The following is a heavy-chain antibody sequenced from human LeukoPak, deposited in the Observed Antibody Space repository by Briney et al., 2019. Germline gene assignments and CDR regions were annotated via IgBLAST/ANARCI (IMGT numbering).Heavy chain of an antibody. CDR2: IYPSGGST. J-gene: IGHJ3*02. D-gene: IGHD2-15*01. CDR1: GYTFTSYY. V-gene: IGHV1-46*01. CDR3: AIGYCRGGSCDDEPGDAFDI. Sequence: ASVKVSCKASGYTFTSYYIHWVRQAPGQGPEWMGIIYPSGGSTTSAQKFQGRATMTRDMSTSTVYMELSSLRSEDTAVYYCAIGYCRGGSCDDEPGDAFDIWGQGTMVAVSS.